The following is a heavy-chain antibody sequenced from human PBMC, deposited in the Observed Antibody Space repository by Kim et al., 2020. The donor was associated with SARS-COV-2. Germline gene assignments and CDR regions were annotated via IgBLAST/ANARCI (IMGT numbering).Heavy chain of an antibody. Sequence: SETLSRTCAVYGGSFSGYYWSWIRQPPGKGLEWIGEINHSGSTNYNPSLKSRVTISVDTSKNQFSLKLSSVTAADTAVYYCARFSTSVAGSWGFDYWGQGTLVTVSS. J-gene: IGHJ4*02. CDR1: GGSFSGYY. CDR3: ARFSTSVAGSWGFDY. CDR2: INHSGST. V-gene: IGHV4-34*01. D-gene: IGHD6-19*01.